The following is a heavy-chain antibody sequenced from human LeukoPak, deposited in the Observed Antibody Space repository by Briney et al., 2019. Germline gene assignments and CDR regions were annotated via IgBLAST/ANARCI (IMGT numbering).Heavy chain of an antibody. CDR3: ASKNGSY. V-gene: IGHV3-74*01. CDR1: GFTFSSHW. CDR2: INSDGSTT. D-gene: IGHD1-26*01. Sequence: GGSLRLSCAASGFTFSSHWMHWVRQSPGKGLVWVSRINSDGSTTTYADSVKGRFTISRDNAKNTLYLQMNSLRAEDTAVYYCASKNGSYWGQGTLVTVSS. J-gene: IGHJ4*02.